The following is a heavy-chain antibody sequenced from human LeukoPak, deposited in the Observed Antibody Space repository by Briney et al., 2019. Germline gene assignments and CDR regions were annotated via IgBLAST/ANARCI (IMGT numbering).Heavy chain of an antibody. CDR2: VYYSGST. CDR3: ARASFNVVFGNWFDP. J-gene: IGHJ5*02. Sequence: SETLSLTCTVSSGSIGSSSNYWGWIRQAPGKGLEWIGNVYYSGSTFYNPSLKSRVTISVDTSKNQFSLKLRSVTAADTAIYYRARASFNVVFGNWFDPWGQGTLVTVSS. D-gene: IGHD2-8*01. CDR1: SGSIGSSSNY. V-gene: IGHV4-39*01.